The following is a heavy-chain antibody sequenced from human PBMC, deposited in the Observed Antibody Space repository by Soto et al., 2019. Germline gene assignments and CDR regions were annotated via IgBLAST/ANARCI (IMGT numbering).Heavy chain of an antibody. CDR1: GFTGSSNY. Sequence: TVGSLRHSCAVSGFTGSSNYMNWVRQAPGKGLEWVSFIYSGGNTYYADSVKGRFTISRDNSKNMLYLQMNSLRVEDTAVYYCAREVRVRGFAFDIWGQGTMVTVSS. V-gene: IGHV3-66*01. CDR2: IYSGGNT. D-gene: IGHD3-3*01. CDR3: AREVRVRGFAFDI. J-gene: IGHJ3*02.